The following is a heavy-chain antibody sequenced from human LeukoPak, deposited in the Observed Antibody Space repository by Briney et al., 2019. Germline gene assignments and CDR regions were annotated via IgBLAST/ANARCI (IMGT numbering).Heavy chain of an antibody. CDR1: GSTFSSYG. D-gene: IGHD3-3*01. V-gene: IGHV3-30*02. Sequence: GGSLRLSCAASGSTFSSYGMHWVRQAPGKGLEWVAFIRYDGSNKYYADSVKGRFTISRDSSKNTLYLQMNSLRAEDTAVYYCAKCSKRPFWSGYYGYYFDYWGQGTLVTVSS. CDR3: AKCSKRPFWSGYYGYYFDY. CDR2: IRYDGSNK. J-gene: IGHJ4*02.